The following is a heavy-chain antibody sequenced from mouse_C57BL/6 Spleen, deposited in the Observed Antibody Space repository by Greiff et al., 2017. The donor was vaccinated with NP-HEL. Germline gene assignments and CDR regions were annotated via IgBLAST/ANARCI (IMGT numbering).Heavy chain of an antibody. V-gene: IGHV1-72*01. Sequence: VKLQQPGAELVKPGASVKLSCKASGYTFTSYWMHWVKQRPGRGLEWIGRIDPNSGGTKYNEKFKSKATLTVDKPSSTAYMQLSSLTSEDSAVYYCAYFLNLLLRYPIAMDYWGQGTSVTVSS. CDR1: GYTFTSYW. CDR2: IDPNSGGT. J-gene: IGHJ4*01. D-gene: IGHD1-1*01. CDR3: AYFLNLLLRYPIAMDY.